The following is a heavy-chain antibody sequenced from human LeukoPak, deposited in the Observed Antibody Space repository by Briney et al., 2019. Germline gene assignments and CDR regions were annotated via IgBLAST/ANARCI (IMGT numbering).Heavy chain of an antibody. J-gene: IGHJ5*02. Sequence: SETLSLTCAVSGGSISSGGYSWSWIRQPPGKGLEWIGYIYHSGSTYYNPSLKNRVTISVDRSKNQFSLKLSSVTAADTAVYYCARSQGNWFDPWGQGTLVTVSS. V-gene: IGHV4-30-2*01. CDR1: GGSISSGGYS. CDR2: IYHSGST. CDR3: ARSQGNWFDP.